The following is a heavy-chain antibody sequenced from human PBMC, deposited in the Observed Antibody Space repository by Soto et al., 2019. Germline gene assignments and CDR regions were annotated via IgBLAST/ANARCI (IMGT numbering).Heavy chain of an antibody. Sequence: SETLSLTCAVSGGSISSSNWWHWVRQPPGKGLEWIGEIHHSGTTNYNPSLKSRVTTSVDTSKNQFSLKLSSVTAADTAVYYCARLPFSSHYGMAVWGQGTTVTVYS. D-gene: IGHD2-2*01. V-gene: IGHV4-4*02. J-gene: IGHJ6*02. CDR1: GGSISSSNW. CDR3: ARLPFSSHYGMAV. CDR2: IHHSGTT.